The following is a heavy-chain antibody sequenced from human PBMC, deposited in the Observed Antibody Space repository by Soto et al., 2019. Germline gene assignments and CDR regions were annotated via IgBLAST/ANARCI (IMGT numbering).Heavy chain of an antibody. CDR2: IWYDGINK. J-gene: IGHJ2*01. CDR1: GFTFSNYG. V-gene: IGHV3-33*01. D-gene: IGHD2-15*01. CDR3: GRCCCGGAPQNWSFDL. Sequence: QVQLVESGGGVVKPGRSLRLSCAASGFTFSNYGMHWVRQAPGKGLEWVAVIWYDGINKYYAESVKGRFTISRDNSKNTVFLQMNNLRAEDTAVYFCGRCCCGGAPQNWSFDLWGRGSLVTVSS.